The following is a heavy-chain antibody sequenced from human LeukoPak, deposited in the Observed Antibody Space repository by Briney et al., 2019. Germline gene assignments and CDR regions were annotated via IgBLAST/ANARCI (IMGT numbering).Heavy chain of an antibody. V-gene: IGHV4-61*08. J-gene: IGHJ5*02. CDR1: GGSISSGDYS. D-gene: IGHD5-18*01. CDR3: ASVVDTAMENWFDP. CDR2: IYYSGST. Sequence: SETLSLTCAVSGGSISSGDYSWSWIRQPPGKGLEWIGYIYYSGSTNYNPSLKSRVTISVDTSKNQFSLKLSSVTAADTAVYYCASVVDTAMENWFDPWGQGTLVTVSS.